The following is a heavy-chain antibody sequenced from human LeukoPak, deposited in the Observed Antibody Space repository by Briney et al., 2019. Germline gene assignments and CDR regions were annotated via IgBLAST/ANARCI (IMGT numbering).Heavy chain of an antibody. Sequence: GESLNISFKGSGYRFTNYWIGWVRPMPGKGLEWMGIIYPGDSDTRYSPSFQGQVTISADKSISTGYLQWSSLKASDTAMYYCARPWGVTPYYFDFWGQGRLLTVSS. V-gene: IGHV5-51*01. D-gene: IGHD1-14*01. CDR3: ARPWGVTPYYFDF. CDR1: GYRFTNYW. J-gene: IGHJ4*02. CDR2: IYPGDSDT.